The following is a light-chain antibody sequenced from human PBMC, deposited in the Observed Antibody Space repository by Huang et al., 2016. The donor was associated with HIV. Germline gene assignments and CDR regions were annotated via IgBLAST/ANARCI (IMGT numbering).Light chain of an antibody. Sequence: DIVMSQSPLSLTVTPGEPASISCKSNESLLYTNGFRYLNWYLQKPGLSPHLLIYLGSNRASGVPERFSGSGTGIEFTLTISRVEADDVGVYYCMQSLQTPPTFGQGTKVEI. CDR2: LGS. CDR3: MQSLQTPPT. CDR1: ESLLYTNGFRY. J-gene: IGKJ1*01. V-gene: IGKV2-28*01.